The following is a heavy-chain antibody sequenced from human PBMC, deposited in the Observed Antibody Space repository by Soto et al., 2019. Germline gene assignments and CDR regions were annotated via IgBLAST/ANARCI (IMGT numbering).Heavy chain of an antibody. CDR2: ISSSGSTI. CDR3: ARDNDILLAAFDI. V-gene: IGHV3-11*01. Sequence: GGSLRLSCAASGFTFSDYYMSWIRQAPGKGLEWVSYISSSGSTIYYADSVKGRFTISRVNAKNSLYLQMNSLRAEDTAVYYCARDNDILLAAFDIWGQGTMVTVSS. J-gene: IGHJ3*02. CDR1: GFTFSDYY. D-gene: IGHD3-9*01.